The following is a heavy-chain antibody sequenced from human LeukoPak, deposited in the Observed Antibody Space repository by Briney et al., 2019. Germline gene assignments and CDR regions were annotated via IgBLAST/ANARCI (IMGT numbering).Heavy chain of an antibody. J-gene: IGHJ4*02. D-gene: IGHD3-22*01. CDR3: AREQTFYYDSKED. Sequence: SVKVSCKASGGTFSSYAISWVRQAPGQGLEWMGGIIPIFGTANYAQKFQGRVTITTDESTSTAYMELSRLRSEDTAVYYCAREQTFYYDSKEDWGQGTLVTVSS. V-gene: IGHV1-69*05. CDR2: IIPIFGTA. CDR1: GGTFSSYA.